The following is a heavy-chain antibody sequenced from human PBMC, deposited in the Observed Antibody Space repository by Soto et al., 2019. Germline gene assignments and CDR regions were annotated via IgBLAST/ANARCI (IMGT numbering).Heavy chain of an antibody. Sequence: QVQLVESGGGVVQPGRSLRLSCAASGFTFSSYGMHWVRQAPGKGLEWVAVISYDGSNKYYADSVKGRFTISRDNSKNTLYRQMNSLRAEDTAVYYCAKDRAIVLVPAPMDVWGQGTTVTVSS. D-gene: IGHD2-2*01. CDR1: GFTFSSYG. CDR3: AKDRAIVLVPAPMDV. J-gene: IGHJ6*02. CDR2: ISYDGSNK. V-gene: IGHV3-30*18.